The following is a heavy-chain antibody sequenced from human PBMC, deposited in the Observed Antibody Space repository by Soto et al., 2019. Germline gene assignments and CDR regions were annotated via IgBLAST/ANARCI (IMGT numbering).Heavy chain of an antibody. D-gene: IGHD5-18*01. CDR3: AREQAGYSYGYGLCY. V-gene: IGHV3-21*01. Sequence: EVQLVESGGGLVKPGGSLRLSCAASGFTFSSYSMNWVRQAPGKGLEWVSSISSSRSYIYYADSVKGRFTISRDNAKSSLYLQMNRLRAEDTAGYYFAREQAGYSYGYGLCYWGQGTLVTVSS. CDR1: GFTFSSYS. CDR2: ISSSRSYI. J-gene: IGHJ4*02.